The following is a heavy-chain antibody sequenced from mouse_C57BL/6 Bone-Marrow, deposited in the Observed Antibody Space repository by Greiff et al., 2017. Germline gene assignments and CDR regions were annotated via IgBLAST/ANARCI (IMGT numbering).Heavy chain of an antibody. CDR1: GYTFTSYW. V-gene: IGHV1-50*01. D-gene: IGHD1-1*02. Sequence: QVQLQQPGAELVKPGASVKLSCKASGYTFTSYWMQWVKQRPGQGLEWIGEIDPSDSYTNYNQKFKGKATLTVDTSSSTAYMQLSSLTSEDSAVYYCARRYGFDYWGQGTPLTVAS. CDR3: ARRYGFDY. J-gene: IGHJ2*01. CDR2: IDPSDSYT.